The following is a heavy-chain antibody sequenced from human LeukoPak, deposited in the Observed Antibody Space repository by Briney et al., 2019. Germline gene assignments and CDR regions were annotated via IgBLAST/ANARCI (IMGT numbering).Heavy chain of an antibody. CDR3: ARVAAAAGAFRLGY. Sequence: ASVKVSCKASGYTFTGYYMHWVRQAPGQGLEWMGRINPNSGGTNYAQKFQCSVTMTRDTSIRTAYVELSRLRSDDTAVYHCARVAAAAGAFRLGYWGQGTLVTVSS. D-gene: IGHD6-13*01. J-gene: IGHJ4*02. V-gene: IGHV1-2*06. CDR2: INPNSGGT. CDR1: GYTFTGYY.